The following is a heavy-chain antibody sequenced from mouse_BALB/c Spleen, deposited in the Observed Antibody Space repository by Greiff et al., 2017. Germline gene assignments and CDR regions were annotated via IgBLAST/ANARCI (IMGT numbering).Heavy chain of an antibody. CDR2: INPYYGST. Sequence: EVKLRQTGPELVKPGASVKISCKASGYSFTDYIMLWVKQSHGKSLEWIGNINPYYGSTSYNLKFKGKATLTVDKSSSTAYMQLNSLTSEDSAVYYCARVITTGNYAMDYWGQGTSVTVSS. CDR1: GYSFTDYI. V-gene: IGHV1-39*01. D-gene: IGHD2-4*01. J-gene: IGHJ4*01. CDR3: ARVITTGNYAMDY.